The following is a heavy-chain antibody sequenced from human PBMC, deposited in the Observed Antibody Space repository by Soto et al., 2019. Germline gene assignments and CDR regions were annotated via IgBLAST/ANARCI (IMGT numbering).Heavy chain of an antibody. CDR2: IFHSGST. CDR1: GGSINSGDYY. J-gene: IGHJ6*02. V-gene: IGHV4-30-4*01. CDR3: ARDRYYGSGTYYNFYSGMDV. D-gene: IGHD3-10*01. Sequence: SETLSLTCTVSGGSINSGDYYWTWVRQPPGKGLEWIGNIFHSGSTYYTPSLQSRVTISLDTSKNHFSLKLSSVTPADTAVYYCARDRYYGSGTYYNFYSGMDVWGQGTTVTVSS.